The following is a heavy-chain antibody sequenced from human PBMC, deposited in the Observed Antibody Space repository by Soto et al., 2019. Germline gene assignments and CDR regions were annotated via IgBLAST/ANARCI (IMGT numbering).Heavy chain of an antibody. CDR2: IFHSGST. CDR1: GGSINSGDYY. J-gene: IGHJ6*02. V-gene: IGHV4-30-4*01. CDR3: ARDRYYGSGTYYNFYSGMDV. D-gene: IGHD3-10*01. Sequence: SETLSLTCTVSGGSINSGDYYWTWVRQPPGKGLEWIGNIFHSGSTYYTPSLQSRVTISLDTSKNHFSLKLSSVTPADTAVYYCARDRYYGSGTYYNFYSGMDVWGQGTTVTVSS.